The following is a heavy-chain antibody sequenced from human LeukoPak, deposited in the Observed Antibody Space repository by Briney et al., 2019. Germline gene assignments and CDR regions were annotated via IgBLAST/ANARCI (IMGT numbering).Heavy chain of an antibody. Sequence: PSETLSLTCTVSGYSISSGYYWGWIRQPPGKGLEWIGSIYHSGSTYYNPSLKSRVTISVDTSKNQFSLKLSSVTAADTAVYYCAREGARGLHYYFDYWGQGTLVTVSS. V-gene: IGHV4-38-2*02. J-gene: IGHJ4*02. D-gene: IGHD4/OR15-4a*01. CDR3: AREGARGLHYYFDY. CDR1: GYSISSGYY. CDR2: IYHSGST.